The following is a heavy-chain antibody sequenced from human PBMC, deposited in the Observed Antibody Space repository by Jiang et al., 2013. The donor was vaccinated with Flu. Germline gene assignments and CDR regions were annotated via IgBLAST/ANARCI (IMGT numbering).Heavy chain of an antibody. CDR3: ERGDSTSVYWGGYYYYGMDV. CDR2: FDPEDGET. Sequence: GAEVKKPGASVKVSCKVSGYTLTELSIHWVRQAPGKGLEWVGGFDPEDGETIYTQKFLGRLTMTEETSTDTAYMELSSLRSEDTAVYYCERGDSTSVYWGGYYYYGMDVWGQGTTVTVSS. V-gene: IGHV1-24*01. CDR1: GYTLTELS. D-gene: IGHD6-6*01. J-gene: IGHJ6*02.